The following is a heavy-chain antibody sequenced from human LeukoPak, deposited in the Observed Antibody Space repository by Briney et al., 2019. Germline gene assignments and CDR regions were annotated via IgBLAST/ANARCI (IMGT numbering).Heavy chain of an antibody. CDR1: GGSISSYY. Sequence: SETLSLTCTVSGGSISSYYWSWIRQPPGKGLEWIGYIYYSGSTNYNPSLKSRVTISVDTSKNQFSLKLSSVTAADTAVYYCARKLADFWSGYSFDAFDIWGQGTMVTVSS. CDR2: IYYSGST. J-gene: IGHJ3*02. CDR3: ARKLADFWSGYSFDAFDI. V-gene: IGHV4-59*01. D-gene: IGHD3-3*01.